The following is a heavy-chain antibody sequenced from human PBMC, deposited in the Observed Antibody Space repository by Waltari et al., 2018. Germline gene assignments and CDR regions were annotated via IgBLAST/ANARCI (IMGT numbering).Heavy chain of an antibody. D-gene: IGHD2-2*01. CDR2: FEPEDGET. CDR1: GYTLTDLS. V-gene: IGHV1-24*01. CDR3: ATDPSSLNAFDI. Sequence: QVQLVQSGAEVNKPRASVRVSCRVSGYTLTDLSIHWVRQAPGKGLEWMGGFEPEDGETIYAQKFQGRVTMTEDTSTDTAYMELSSLRSEDTAVYYCATDPSSLNAFDIWGQVTMVTVSS. J-gene: IGHJ3*02.